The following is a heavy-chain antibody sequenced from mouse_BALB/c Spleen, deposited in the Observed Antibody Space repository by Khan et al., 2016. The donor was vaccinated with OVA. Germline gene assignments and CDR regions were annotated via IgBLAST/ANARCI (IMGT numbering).Heavy chain of an antibody. D-gene: IGHD2-14*01. Sequence: QIQLVQSGPELKKPGETVRISCKASGYTFTTAGVQWVQKMPGKGLKWIGWINTHSGVPKYAEDFKGRFAFSLETSASPVYLQITNLKNEDTATYFCARVGAAYYRNDGGAMDYWGQGTSVTVSS. V-gene: IGHV9-4*02. CDR3: ARVGAAYYRNDGGAMDY. J-gene: IGHJ4*01. CDR1: GYTFTTAG. CDR2: INTHSGVP.